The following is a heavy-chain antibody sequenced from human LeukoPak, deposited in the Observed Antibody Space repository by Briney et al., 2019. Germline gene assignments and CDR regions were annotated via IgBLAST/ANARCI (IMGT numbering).Heavy chain of an antibody. V-gene: IGHV3-74*01. D-gene: IGHD3-22*01. CDR3: ASGGSYDSSGYTH. CDR1: GFTFSSYW. CDR2: INSDGSSP. J-gene: IGHJ4*02. Sequence: PGGSLRLSCAASGFTFSSYWMHWVRQAPGKGLVWVSRINSDGSSPSYADSVKGRFTISRDNAKNTLYLQMNSLRAEDTAVYYCASGGSYDSSGYTHWGQGTLVTVSS.